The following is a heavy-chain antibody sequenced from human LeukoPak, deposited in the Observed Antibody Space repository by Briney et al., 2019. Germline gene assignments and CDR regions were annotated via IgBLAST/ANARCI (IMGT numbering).Heavy chain of an antibody. Sequence: ASVKVSCKASGYTFTGYYMHWGRQAPGQGLEWMGWINPNSGGTNYAQKFQGRVTMTRATSISTTYMELSSLRSDDTAVYYCARGATYQLLYDFDYWGQGTLVTVSS. V-gene: IGHV1-2*02. CDR2: INPNSGGT. CDR3: ARGATYQLLYDFDY. J-gene: IGHJ4*02. CDR1: GYTFTGYY. D-gene: IGHD2-2*02.